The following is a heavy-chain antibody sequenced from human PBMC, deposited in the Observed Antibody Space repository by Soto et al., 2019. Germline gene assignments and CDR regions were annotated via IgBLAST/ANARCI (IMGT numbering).Heavy chain of an antibody. CDR2: TYYRSKWYN. V-gene: IGHV6-1*01. CDR3: VRLIGNSWLDF. Sequence: SQTLSLTCAISGDSVSSSSVTWNWIRQSPSRGLEWLGRTYYRSKWYNDYAESVKSRISINPDTSKNQFSLHLNSVTPEDTAVYYCVRLIGNSWLDFWGQGTLVTVSS. J-gene: IGHJ5*01. D-gene: IGHD1-26*01. CDR1: GDSVSSSSVT.